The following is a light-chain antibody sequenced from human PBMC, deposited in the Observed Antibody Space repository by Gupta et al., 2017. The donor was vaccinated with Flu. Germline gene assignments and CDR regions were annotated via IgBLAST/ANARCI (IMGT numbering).Light chain of an antibody. CDR2: RGN. V-gene: IGLV1-47*01. J-gene: IGLJ3*02. CDR1: SSNIGINS. Sequence: QSVLTQPPSASGAPGQRVTIPRSGSSSNIGINSVSWYQQPPGMAPKLLIYRGNQRPSGVPDRFSGSKSGTSASLAISGLRSEDEADYYCAAWDDSLNGWVFGGGTKLTVL. CDR3: AAWDDSLNGWV.